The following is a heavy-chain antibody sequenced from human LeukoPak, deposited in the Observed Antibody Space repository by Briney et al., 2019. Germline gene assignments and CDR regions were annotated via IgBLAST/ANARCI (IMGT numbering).Heavy chain of an antibody. CDR2: IYYSGST. Sequence: PSQTLSLTCAVSGVSISSGGYSWRWIRQPPGKGLEWIGYIYYSGSTYYNPSLKSRVTISVDTSKNQFSLKLSSVTAADTAVYYCARVTRWHTGYYYYMDVWGKGTTVTVSS. D-gene: IGHD4-23*01. V-gene: IGHV4-30-4*07. J-gene: IGHJ6*03. CDR1: GVSISSGGYS. CDR3: ARVTRWHTGYYYYMDV.